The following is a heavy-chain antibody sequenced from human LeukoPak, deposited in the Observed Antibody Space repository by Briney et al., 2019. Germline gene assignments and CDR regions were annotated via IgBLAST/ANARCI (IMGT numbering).Heavy chain of an antibody. J-gene: IGHJ4*02. Sequence: GGSLRLSCAGSGFALSSYFMQRVRQAPGKGLQFVSANSYHGEGTYYASSVKGRFSISRDNSKNTLYLQMGSLRPADTAVYYCARDPSVGGYSGSELDFWGQGTPVTVSS. CDR2: NSYHGEGT. CDR3: ARDPSVGGYSGSELDF. V-gene: IGHV3-64*01. D-gene: IGHD5-12*01. CDR1: GFALSSYF.